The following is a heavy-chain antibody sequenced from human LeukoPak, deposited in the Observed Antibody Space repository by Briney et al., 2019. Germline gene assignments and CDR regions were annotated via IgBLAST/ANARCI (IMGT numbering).Heavy chain of an antibody. V-gene: IGHV4-39*01. CDR1: GGSISSSTYY. CDR3: VRGSTLRHYQY. D-gene: IGHD3-16*01. Sequence: SETLSLSCTVSGGSISSSTYYWGWIRRPPGKGLEWIGSIYYSGSTYYNPSLKSRVTVSVDTSKNQFSLKLSSVTAADTAVYYCVRGSTLRHYQYWGQGTLVTVSS. CDR2: IYYSGST. J-gene: IGHJ4*02.